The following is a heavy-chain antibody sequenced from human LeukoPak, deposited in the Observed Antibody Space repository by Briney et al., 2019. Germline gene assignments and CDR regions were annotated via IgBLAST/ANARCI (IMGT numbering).Heavy chain of an antibody. CDR3: ARGVRGVYSSSAGSLGY. CDR2: IYTSGST. J-gene: IGHJ4*02. D-gene: IGHD6-6*01. V-gene: IGHV4-61*02. CDR1: GGSISSGSYY. Sequence: SQTLFLTCTVSGGSISSGSYYWSWIRQPAGKGLEWIGRIYTSGSTNYNPSLKSRVTISVDTSKNQFSLKLSSVTAADTAVYYCARGVRGVYSSSAGSLGYWGQGTLVTVSS.